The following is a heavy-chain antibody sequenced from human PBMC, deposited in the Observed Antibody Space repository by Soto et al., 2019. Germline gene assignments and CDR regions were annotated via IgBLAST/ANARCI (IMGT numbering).Heavy chain of an antibody. CDR3: TRLPYYMDV. D-gene: IGHD2-21*01. CDR1: GFSFSDSG. Sequence: EVRLVESGGGLVQPGGSLRLYCAASGFSFSDSGIHWVRQASGKGLEWVGRIRRKTNNYATAYAASVEGRFSISRDDSKNTAFLQMNSLKTEDTAVYYCTRLPYYMDVWGKGTTVTVSS. J-gene: IGHJ6*04. V-gene: IGHV3-73*01. CDR2: IRRKTNNYAT.